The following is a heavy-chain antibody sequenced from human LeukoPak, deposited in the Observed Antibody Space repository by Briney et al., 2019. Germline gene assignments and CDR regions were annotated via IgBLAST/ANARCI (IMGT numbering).Heavy chain of an antibody. J-gene: IGHJ6*03. CDR2: ISWDGGST. V-gene: IGHV3-43*01. CDR3: AKGVAAGTNYMDV. CDR1: GFTFDRFT. D-gene: IGHD6-13*01. Sequence: AGGSLRLSCAASGFTFDRFTIHWVRQTPGKGLEWVSLISWDGGSTYYADSVKGRFTISRDNSKNSLYLQMNSLRTEDTALYYCAKGVAAGTNYMDVWGKGTTVTVSS.